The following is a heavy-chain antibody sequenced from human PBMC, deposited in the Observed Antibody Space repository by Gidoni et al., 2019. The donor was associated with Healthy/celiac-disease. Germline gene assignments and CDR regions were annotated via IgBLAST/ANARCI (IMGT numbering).Heavy chain of an antibody. CDR3: ARREWLLAFDY. D-gene: IGHD3-3*01. Sequence: QVQLQQWGAGLLKPSETLSLTCAVYGGSFSGYYWSWLRQPPGKGLEWIGEINHSGRTNYNLSLKSLVTISVDTSKNLFSLKLSSVTAAYTAVYYCARREWLLAFDYWGQGTLVTVSS. J-gene: IGHJ4*02. V-gene: IGHV4-34*01. CDR2: INHSGRT. CDR1: GGSFSGYY.